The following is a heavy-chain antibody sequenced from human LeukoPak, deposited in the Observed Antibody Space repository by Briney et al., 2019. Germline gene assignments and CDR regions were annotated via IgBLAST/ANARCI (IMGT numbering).Heavy chain of an antibody. CDR2: INHSGST. CDR1: GGAFSGYY. V-gene: IGHV4-34*01. D-gene: IGHD2-21*01. J-gene: IGHJ4*02. Sequence: SESLSLTCAVYGGAFSGYYWSWIRQPPGKGLEWIGEINHSGSTNYNPSLKSRVTISVDTSKNQFSLKLSSVTAADTAVYSCARDLGWGQLPIFMDYWGQGTLVTVSS. CDR3: ARDLGWGQLPIFMDY.